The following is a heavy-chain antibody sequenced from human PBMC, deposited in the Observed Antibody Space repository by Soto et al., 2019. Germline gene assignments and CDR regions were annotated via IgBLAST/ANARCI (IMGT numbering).Heavy chain of an antibody. CDR3: ARVRANDYEIDY. CDR2: IKRDGSEK. V-gene: IGHV3-7*03. CDR1: GGKCVGYG. J-gene: IGHJ4*02. D-gene: IGHD4-17*01. Sequence: GPLRHCKGAAGGKCVGYGRTWVSNAPGKGLQWVANIKRDGSEKYYVDSVKGRFTISRDNADNLVFLDMNSLRVDDTATYYCARVRANDYEIDYWGQGALVTVSS.